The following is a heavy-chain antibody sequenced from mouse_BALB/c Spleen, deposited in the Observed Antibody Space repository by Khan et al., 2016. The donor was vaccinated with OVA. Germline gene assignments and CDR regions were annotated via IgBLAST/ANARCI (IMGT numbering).Heavy chain of an antibody. CDR3: ARRKDGYTLDY. CDR1: GYTFTSNT. J-gene: IGHJ4*01. V-gene: IGHV1-4*01. CDR2: INPRTGYT. Sequence: QVQLQQSGAELARPGASVMMSCKTSGYTFTSNTMHWVKQRPGQGLEWIGYINPRTGYTNYIQHFKDKATLTADKSSNTAYMQLSSLTSEDSALYYRARRKDGYTLDYWGQGTSVTVSS.